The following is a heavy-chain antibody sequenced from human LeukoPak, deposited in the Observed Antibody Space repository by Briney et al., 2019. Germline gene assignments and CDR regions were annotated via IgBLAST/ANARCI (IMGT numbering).Heavy chain of an antibody. V-gene: IGHV4-34*01. CDR2: INHSGST. CDR1: GGSFSRYY. CDR3: AKSNGYGLVDI. J-gene: IGHJ3*02. Sequence: PSETLSLTCAVYGGSFSRYYWSWIRQPPGKGLEWIGEINHSGSTYYSPSLKSRVTISLDTSRNQFSLKLTSVTAADTAVYYCAKSNGYGLVDIWGQGTMVTVSS. D-gene: IGHD3-10*01.